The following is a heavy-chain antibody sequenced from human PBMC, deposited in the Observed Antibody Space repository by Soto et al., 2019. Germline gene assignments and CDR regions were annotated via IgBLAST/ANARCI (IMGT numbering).Heavy chain of an antibody. V-gene: IGHV4-38-2*02. CDR2: IYHSGST. Sequence: SETLSLTCAVSGYSISSGYYWGWIRQPPGKGLEWIGSIYHSGSTYYNPSLKSRVTISVDTSKNQFSLKLSSVTAADTAVYYCAKDRVPKKPYGFAAFDIWGQGTMVTVSS. D-gene: IGHD4-17*01. J-gene: IGHJ3*02. CDR1: GYSISSGYY. CDR3: AKDRVPKKPYGFAAFDI.